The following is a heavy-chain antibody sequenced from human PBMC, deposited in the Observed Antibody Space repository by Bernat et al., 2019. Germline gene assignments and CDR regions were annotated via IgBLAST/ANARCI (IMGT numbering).Heavy chain of an antibody. CDR3: ARSSSWKYNWFDP. CDR2: IDWDDDK. J-gene: IGHJ5*02. CDR1: GFSLSTSGMR. V-gene: IGHV2-70*04. Sequence: LVKPTQTLTLTCTFSGFSLSTSGMRVSWIRQPPGKALEWLARIDWDDDKFYSTSLKTRLTISKDTSKNQVVLTMTNMDPVDTATYYCARSSSWKYNWFDPWGQGTLVTVSS. D-gene: IGHD6-13*01.